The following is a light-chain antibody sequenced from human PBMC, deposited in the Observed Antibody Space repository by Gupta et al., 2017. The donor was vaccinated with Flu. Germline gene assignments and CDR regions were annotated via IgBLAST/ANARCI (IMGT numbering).Light chain of an antibody. CDR1: TSNIGSNT. Sequence: QSVLTQPPSASGTPGQRATISCSGSTSNIGSNTVNWYQQLPGTAPKLLIYDNDQRPSGVPDRFSGSKSGTSASLAVSGLRSGDEGDYYCAAWDDSLDGFYVFGTGTKVSVL. CDR2: DND. V-gene: IGLV1-44*01. CDR3: AAWDDSLDGFYV. J-gene: IGLJ1*01.